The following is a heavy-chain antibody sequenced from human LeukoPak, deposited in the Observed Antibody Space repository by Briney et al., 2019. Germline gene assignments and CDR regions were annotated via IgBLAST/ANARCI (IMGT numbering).Heavy chain of an antibody. V-gene: IGHV5-10-1*01. CDR3: ARHLLSYGDYGQGGDY. CDR2: IDPSDSYT. CDR1: GYSFTSYW. J-gene: IGHJ4*02. Sequence: RGESLKISCKGSGYSFTSYWISWVRQMPGKGLEWMGRIDPSDSYTNYSPSFQGHVTISADKSISTAYLQWSSLKASDTAMYYCARHLLSYGDYGQGGDYWGQGTLVIVSS. D-gene: IGHD4-17*01.